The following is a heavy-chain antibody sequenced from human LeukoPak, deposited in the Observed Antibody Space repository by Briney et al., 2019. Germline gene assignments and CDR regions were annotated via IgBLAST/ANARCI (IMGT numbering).Heavy chain of an antibody. Sequence: SETLSLTCAVYGGSFSGYYWSWIRQPPGKGLEWIGSIYYSGRTYYNPSLKSRVTISVDTSKNQFSLKLSSVTAADTAVYYCARHKGEMATITGAFDIWGQGTMVTVSS. CDR2: IYYSGRT. CDR1: GGSFSGYY. D-gene: IGHD5-24*01. J-gene: IGHJ3*02. CDR3: ARHKGEMATITGAFDI. V-gene: IGHV4-34*01.